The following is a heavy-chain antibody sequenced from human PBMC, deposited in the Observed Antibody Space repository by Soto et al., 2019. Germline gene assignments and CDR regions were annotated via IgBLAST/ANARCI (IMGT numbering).Heavy chain of an antibody. Sequence: DVQLVESGGGLVQPGRSLRLSCAASGFTFDEYAMHWVRQPPGKGLEWVSGISWNGGSIGYADSVKGRFTISRDNAKNILYLQMNRLKADEPAFYYWAKVPYEYIWESYRTYFFDYWGQGTLVTVSS. CDR2: ISWNGGSI. D-gene: IGHD3-16*02. CDR3: AKVPYEYIWESYRTYFFDY. CDR1: GFTFDEYA. V-gene: IGHV3-9*01. J-gene: IGHJ4*02.